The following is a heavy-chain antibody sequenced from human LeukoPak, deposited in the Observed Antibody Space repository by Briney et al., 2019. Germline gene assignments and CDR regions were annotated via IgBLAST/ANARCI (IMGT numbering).Heavy chain of an antibody. V-gene: IGHV4-38-2*02. CDR1: SSSIRDNYY. Sequence: PSETLPLTCTIISSSIRDNYYWGWIRRPPGKGLEWIGSVFYSGSTYYNPSLKSRVTISVDTSKNQFSLKLSSVTAADTAVYYCLGYCSSTSCYRRFGYWGQGTLVTVSS. J-gene: IGHJ4*02. D-gene: IGHD2-2*02. CDR2: VFYSGST. CDR3: LGYCSSTSCYRRFGY.